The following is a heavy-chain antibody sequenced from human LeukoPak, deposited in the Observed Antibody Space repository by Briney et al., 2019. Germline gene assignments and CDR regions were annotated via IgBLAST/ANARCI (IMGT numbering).Heavy chain of an antibody. Sequence: GESLKISCKGSGYSFNTYWIGGVRQMPRKGLEWMGIIYPGDSDTRYSPSFQGQVTMSADKSISIAYLQWSSLKASDTAIYYCAKDLVLGSSGDPNDYWGQGTLVTVSS. CDR2: IYPGDSDT. V-gene: IGHV5-51*01. CDR3: AKDLVLGSSGDPNDY. CDR1: GYSFNTYW. J-gene: IGHJ4*02. D-gene: IGHD6-19*01.